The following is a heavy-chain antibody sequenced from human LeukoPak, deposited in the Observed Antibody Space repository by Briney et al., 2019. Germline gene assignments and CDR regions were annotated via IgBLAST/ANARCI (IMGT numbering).Heavy chain of an antibody. Sequence: TGGSLRLSCAASGFTFSSYAMSWVRQAPGKGLEWVSAISGSGGSTYYADSVKGRFTISRDNSKNTLYLQMNSLRAEDTAVYYCAKAHMGIVGARDYWGQGTLVTVSS. V-gene: IGHV3-23*01. CDR3: AKAHMGIVGARDY. CDR2: ISGSGGST. D-gene: IGHD1-26*01. J-gene: IGHJ4*02. CDR1: GFTFSSYA.